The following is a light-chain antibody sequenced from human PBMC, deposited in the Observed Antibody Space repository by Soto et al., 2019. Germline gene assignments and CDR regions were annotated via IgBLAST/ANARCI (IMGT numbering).Light chain of an antibody. CDR2: EGS. CDR3: CSYAGSSTHVV. Sequence: QSVLTQPASVSGSPGQSITISCTGTSSDVGNYNLVSWYQQHPGKAPKLMIYEGSKRPSGVSNRFSGSKSGNTASLTISGLQAEDEADYFCCSYAGSSTHVVFGGGTKLPVL. CDR1: SSDVGNYNL. V-gene: IGLV2-23*01. J-gene: IGLJ2*01.